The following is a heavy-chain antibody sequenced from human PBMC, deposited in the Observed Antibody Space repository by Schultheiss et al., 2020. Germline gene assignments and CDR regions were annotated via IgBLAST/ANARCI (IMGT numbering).Heavy chain of an antibody. CDR1: GFSLSTSGVG. D-gene: IGHD3-9*01. Sequence: SGPTLVKPTQTLTLTCTFSGFSLSTSGVGVGWIRQPPGKALEWLAIIYWDDDKRYSASLKSRLTITKATSKNQVVLTMTNVDPVDTATYYCARIRYDISLDRGYYYYGIDVWGQGTTVTVSS. J-gene: IGHJ6*02. CDR3: ARIRYDISLDRGYYYYGIDV. V-gene: IGHV2-5*02. CDR2: IYWDDDK.